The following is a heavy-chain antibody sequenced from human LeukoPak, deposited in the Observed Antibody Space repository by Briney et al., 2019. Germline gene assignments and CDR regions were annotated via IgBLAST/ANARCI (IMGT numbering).Heavy chain of an antibody. CDR2: ISYDGSNK. CDR1: GFTFSSYA. CDR3: ARDRTYQLLSPDY. D-gene: IGHD2-2*01. Sequence: GESMRLASAAYGFTFSSYAMQWVSQAEGRGRGWVAVISYDGSNKYYAASVKGRFTISRDNSKNTLYLQMNSLRAEDTAVYYCARDRTYQLLSPDYWGQGTLVTVSS. V-gene: IGHV3-30-3*01. J-gene: IGHJ4*02.